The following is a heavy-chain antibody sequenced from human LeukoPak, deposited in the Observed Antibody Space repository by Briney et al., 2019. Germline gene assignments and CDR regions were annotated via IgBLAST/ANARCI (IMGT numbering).Heavy chain of an antibody. CDR1: GYSXTNYG. Sequence: ASVKVSCKASGYSXTNYGISWVRQAPGQGLECMGWISGDNGNTNYAQKVQGRVTMTTDTSASTPYMELRSLGSDDTAVYFCARDRGYYFLYWGQGTLVTVSS. CDR2: ISGDNGNT. CDR3: ARDRGYYFLY. V-gene: IGHV1-18*01. D-gene: IGHD1-26*01. J-gene: IGHJ4*02.